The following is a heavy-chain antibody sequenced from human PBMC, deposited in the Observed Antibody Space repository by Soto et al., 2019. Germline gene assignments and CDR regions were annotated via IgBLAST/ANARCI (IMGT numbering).Heavy chain of an antibody. Sequence: QVQLQESGPGLVKPSETLSLTCTVSGGSISSYYWSWIRQPAGKGLEWIGRIYTSGSTNYNPSLKSRGTMAVNKAKNQFSLKLSSVTAADTAVYYCARDGPISYGTIDPWGQGTLVTVSS. CDR1: GGSISSYY. J-gene: IGHJ5*02. V-gene: IGHV4-4*07. CDR2: IYTSGST. CDR3: ARDGPISYGTIDP. D-gene: IGHD3-16*02.